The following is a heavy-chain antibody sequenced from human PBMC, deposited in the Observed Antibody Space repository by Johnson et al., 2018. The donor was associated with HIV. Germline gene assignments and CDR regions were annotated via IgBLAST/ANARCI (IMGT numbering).Heavy chain of an antibody. CDR3: AKDGGWPENAFDI. Sequence: QVQLVESGGGVVQPGRSLRLSCAASGFTFSSYAMHWVRQAPGKGLEWVAVISNDGSNKYYADSVKGRFTISRDNSKNTLYLQMNSLRVEDPAVYYCAKDGGWPENAFDIWGQGTMVTVSS. D-gene: IGHD6-19*01. CDR2: ISNDGSNK. CDR1: GFTFSSYA. J-gene: IGHJ3*02. V-gene: IGHV3-30*04.